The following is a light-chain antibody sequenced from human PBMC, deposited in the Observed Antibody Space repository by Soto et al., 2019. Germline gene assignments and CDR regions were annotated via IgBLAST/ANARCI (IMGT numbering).Light chain of an antibody. CDR1: SSDVGGHDY. Sequence: QSVLTQPRSVSGSPGQSVTVSCTGTSSDVGGHDYVSWYQHHPGKAPKLILYDVTKRPSGVPDRFSGSKSGNTASLTISGLLAEDEADYHCCSYADNYFYVFGSGTKLTVL. CDR3: CSYADNYFYV. V-gene: IGLV2-11*01. J-gene: IGLJ1*01. CDR2: DVT.